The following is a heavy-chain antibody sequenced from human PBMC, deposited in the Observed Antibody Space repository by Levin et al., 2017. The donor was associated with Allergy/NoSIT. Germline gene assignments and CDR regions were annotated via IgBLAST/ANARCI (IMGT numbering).Heavy chain of an antibody. CDR2: IYYSGST. CDR1: GGSISSYY. V-gene: IGHV4-59*01. D-gene: IGHD5-18*01. J-gene: IGHJ4*02. Sequence: SETLSLTCTVSGGSISSYYWSWIRQPPGKGLEWIGYIYYSGSTNHNPSLKSRVTISVDTSKNQFSLKLSSVTAADTAVYYCARDGRGYSYGFSFFDYWGQGTLVTVSS. CDR3: ARDGRGYSYGFSFFDY.